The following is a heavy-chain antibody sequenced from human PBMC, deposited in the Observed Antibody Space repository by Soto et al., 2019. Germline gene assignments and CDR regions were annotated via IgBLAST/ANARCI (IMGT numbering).Heavy chain of an antibody. CDR3: ARGGGRVTKNKYFDY. V-gene: IGHV4-34*01. CDR2: INHSGST. J-gene: IGHJ4*02. CDR1: GGSFSGYY. D-gene: IGHD4-4*01. Sequence: QVQLQQWGAGLLKPSETLSLTCAVYGGSFSGYYWSWIRQPPGKGLEWIGEINHSGSTNYNPSLKSRVTISVDTSKNQFPLKLSSVTAADTAVYYCARGGGRVTKNKYFDYWGQGTLVTVSS.